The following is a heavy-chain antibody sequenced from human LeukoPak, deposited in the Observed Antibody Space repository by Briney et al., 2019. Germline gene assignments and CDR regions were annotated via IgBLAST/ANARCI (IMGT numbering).Heavy chain of an antibody. Sequence: APVKVSCKASGYTFTSYDINWVRQATGQGLEWMGWMNPNSGNTGYAQKLQGRVTMTRNTSISTAYMELSSLRSEDTAVYYCATAGFLEWLFGPPGGFDPWGQGTLVTVSS. CDR3: ATAGFLEWLFGPPGGFDP. CDR2: MNPNSGNT. D-gene: IGHD3-3*01. V-gene: IGHV1-8*01. J-gene: IGHJ5*02. CDR1: GYTFTSYD.